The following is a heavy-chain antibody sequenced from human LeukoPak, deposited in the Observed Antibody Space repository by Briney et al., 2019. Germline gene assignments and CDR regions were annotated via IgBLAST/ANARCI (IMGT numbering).Heavy chain of an antibody. J-gene: IGHJ4*02. Sequence: GGSLRLSCAASGFTFTSHWISWVRQAPGKGLEWVANIEGDGSEKKYVDSVKGRFTISRDNAENSVYLQMNSLRVEDTAVYHCARDGRGGHNDYWGQGTLVTVSS. V-gene: IGHV3-7*01. D-gene: IGHD2-15*01. CDR1: GFTFTSHW. CDR3: ARDGRGGHNDY. CDR2: IEGDGSEK.